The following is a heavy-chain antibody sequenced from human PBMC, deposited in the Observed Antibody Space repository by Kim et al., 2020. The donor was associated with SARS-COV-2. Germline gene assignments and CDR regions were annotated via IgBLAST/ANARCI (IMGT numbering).Heavy chain of an antibody. D-gene: IGHD3-10*01. CDR3: ARRISRGSVDC. Sequence: GGSLRLSCAASGFTFSNYDLYWVRQAPGEGLEWVSAIGGSGGATYYADSVKGRFTISRDNSRNTLYLQINSLRAEDTALYYCARRISRGSVDCWGQGTLV. J-gene: IGHJ4*02. CDR1: GFTFSNYD. V-gene: IGHV3-23*01. CDR2: IGGSGGAT.